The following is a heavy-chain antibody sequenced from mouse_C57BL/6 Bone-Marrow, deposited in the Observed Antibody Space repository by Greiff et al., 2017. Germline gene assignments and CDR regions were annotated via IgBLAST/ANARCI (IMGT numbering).Heavy chain of an antibody. CDR2: ILPGSGST. Sequence: VQLQQSGAELMKPGASVKLSCKATGYTFTGYWIEWVKQRPGHGLEWIGEILPGSGSTNYNEKFKGKATFTADTSSNTAYMQLSGLTTEDSAIYDWARGAIYDGNVFAYWGQGTLVTVSA. D-gene: IGHD2-1*01. CDR3: ARGAIYDGNVFAY. V-gene: IGHV1-9*01. J-gene: IGHJ3*01. CDR1: GYTFTGYW.